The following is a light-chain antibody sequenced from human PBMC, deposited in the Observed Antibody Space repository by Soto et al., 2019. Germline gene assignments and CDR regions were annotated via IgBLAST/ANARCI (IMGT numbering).Light chain of an antibody. CDR2: EVT. J-gene: IGLJ3*02. Sequence: QSALTQPPSASGSPGQSVTISCTGTSSDVGAYTYVSWYQQHAGKAPKLVIYEVTKRPSGVPDRFSGSKSANPASLTVSGLQAEDEADYYCSSFASSNTWVFGGGTKLTVL. CDR3: SSFASSNTWV. CDR1: SSDVGAYTY. V-gene: IGLV2-8*01.